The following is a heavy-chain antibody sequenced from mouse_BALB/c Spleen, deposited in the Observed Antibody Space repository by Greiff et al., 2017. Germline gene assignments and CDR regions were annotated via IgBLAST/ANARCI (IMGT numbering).Heavy chain of an antibody. D-gene: IGHD1-2*01. CDR1: GYTFTSYW. CDR3: ARSVELRLLYYNAMDY. Sequence: QVQLQQPGAELVKPGASVKLSCKASGYTFTSYWMHWVKQRPGQGLEWIGEINPSNGRTNYNEKFKSKATLTVDKSSSTAYMQLSSLTSEDSAVFYCARSVELRLLYYNAMDYWGQGTSVTVSS. V-gene: IGHV1S81*02. J-gene: IGHJ4*01. CDR2: INPSNGRT.